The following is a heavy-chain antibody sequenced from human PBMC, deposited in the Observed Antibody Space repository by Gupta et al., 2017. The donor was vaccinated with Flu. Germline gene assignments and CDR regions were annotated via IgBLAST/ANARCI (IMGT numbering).Heavy chain of an antibody. Sequence: VRQDQGKGLEWVAVISYDAINKNDADSGKGRFTISRDNSKNTLYLQMSGLRAEDTALYYCATTRGSTSLDSWGQGALVTVSS. CDR2: ISYDAINK. CDR3: ATTRGSTSLDS. J-gene: IGHJ4*02. V-gene: IGHV3-30*03. D-gene: IGHD2-2*01.